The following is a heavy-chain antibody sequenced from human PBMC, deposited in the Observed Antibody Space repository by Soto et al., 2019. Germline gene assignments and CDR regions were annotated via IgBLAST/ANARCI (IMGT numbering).Heavy chain of an antibody. D-gene: IGHD1-26*01. CDR1: GPTFGSYW. CDR2: IKQDGSEK. V-gene: IGHV3-7*03. J-gene: IGHJ3*02. Sequence: PGGSLRLSCAASGPTFGSYWMSWVRQAPGKGLEWVANIKQDGSEKYYVDSVKGRFTISRDNAKNSLYLQMNSLRAEDTAVYYCARGGYYLIDAFDIWGQGTMVTVSS. CDR3: ARGGYYLIDAFDI.